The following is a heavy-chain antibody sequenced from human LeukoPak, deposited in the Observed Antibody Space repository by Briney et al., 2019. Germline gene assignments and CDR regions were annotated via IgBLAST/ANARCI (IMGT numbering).Heavy chain of an antibody. Sequence: GGSLRLSCAASGFTFSSYLMTWVRQAPGKGLEWVANIKQDGSEKYYVDSVKGRFTISRDNAKNSLYLQMNSLRAEDTAVYYCARVGYERSSCIWGQGTLVTVSS. CDR2: IKQDGSEK. D-gene: IGHD2-2*01. CDR3: ARVGYERSSCI. CDR1: GFTFSSYL. J-gene: IGHJ4*02. V-gene: IGHV3-7*01.